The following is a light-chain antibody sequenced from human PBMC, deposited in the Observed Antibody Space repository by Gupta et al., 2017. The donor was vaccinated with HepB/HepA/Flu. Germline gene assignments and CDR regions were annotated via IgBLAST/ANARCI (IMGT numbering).Light chain of an antibody. CDR2: EVS. CDR1: SSDLGGYNY. CDR3: TSYTTSRTWV. Sequence: QSALTHPAPVSVSPGQSITISCTGTSSDLGGYNYVSWYQQHSGNAPKLMIYEVSNRPSGVSNRFSASKSGNTASLTISGHQAEDEADYYCTSYTTSRTWVLGGGTKLTVL. V-gene: IGLV2-14*03. J-gene: IGLJ3*02.